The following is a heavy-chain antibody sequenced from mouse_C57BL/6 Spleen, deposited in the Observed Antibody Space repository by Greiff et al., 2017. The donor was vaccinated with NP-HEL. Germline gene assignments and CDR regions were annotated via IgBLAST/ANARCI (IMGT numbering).Heavy chain of an antibody. CDR3: ARGRGFITTVDFDY. V-gene: IGHV1-80*01. CDR1: GYAFSSYW. CDR2: IYPGDGDP. D-gene: IGHD1-1*01. J-gene: IGHJ2*01. Sequence: VQLVESGAELVKPGASVKISCKASGYAFSSYWMNWVKQRPGKGLEWIGQIYPGDGDPNYNGKFKGKATLTADKSSSTAYMQLSSLTSEDSAVYFCARGRGFITTVDFDYWGQGTTLTVSS.